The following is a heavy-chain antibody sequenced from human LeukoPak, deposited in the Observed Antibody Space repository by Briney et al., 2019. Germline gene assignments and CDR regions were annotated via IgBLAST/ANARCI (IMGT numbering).Heavy chain of an antibody. J-gene: IGHJ4*02. V-gene: IGHV3-7*01. CDR2: IKQDGSEK. CDR1: GFSVSGYW. D-gene: IGHD6-13*01. Sequence: GGSLRLSCAVSGFSVSGYWMTWVRQAPGKRLEWVANIKQDGSEKNYVDSVKGRFTISRDNAENSLFLQMNSPRVEDTAVYYCAREWQGGIAAAGTRIEGDYWGQGTLVAVSS. CDR3: AREWQGGIAAAGTRIEGDY.